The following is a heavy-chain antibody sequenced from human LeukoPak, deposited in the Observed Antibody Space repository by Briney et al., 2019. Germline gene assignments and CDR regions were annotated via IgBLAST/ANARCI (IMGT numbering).Heavy chain of an antibody. D-gene: IGHD6-13*01. Sequence: GGSLRLSCAASGFTFSNYWMTWVRQAPGEGLEWVANIKQDGSTKYYVDSVKGRFTISRDNAKNSVYLQMNSLRVEKTAVYHCARIGYSSSSLDYWGQGTLVTVSS. CDR3: ARIGYSSSSLDY. CDR2: IKQDGSTK. V-gene: IGHV3-7*01. CDR1: GFTFSNYW. J-gene: IGHJ4*02.